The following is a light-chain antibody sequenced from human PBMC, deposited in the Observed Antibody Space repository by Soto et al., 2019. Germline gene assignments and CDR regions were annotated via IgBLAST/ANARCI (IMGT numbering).Light chain of an antibody. J-gene: IGKJ1*01. CDR1: QSISSW. V-gene: IGKV1-5*01. CDR2: DAS. CDR3: QQYNSYLRT. Sequence: DIQMTQSPSTLSASVGDRVTITFRASQSISSWLAWYQQKPGKAPKLLIYDASSLESGVPSRFSGSGSGTQFTLTISSLQPDDFATYYCQQYNSYLRTFGQGTKVDIK.